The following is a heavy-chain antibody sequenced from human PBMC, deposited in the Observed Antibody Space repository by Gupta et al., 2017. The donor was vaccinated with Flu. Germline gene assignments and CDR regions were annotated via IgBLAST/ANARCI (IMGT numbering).Heavy chain of an antibody. J-gene: IGHJ5*02. V-gene: IGHV4-34*01. CDR3: ARGDGGGYYYRNWCDR. CDR1: GGSFSGYY. Sequence: QVQLQQRGAGLLKPSETLSLTCAVYGGSFSGYYCSWIRQPPGKGLEWIGEINHSGSTNYNPSLKSRVTIAVYTSKNQFSLKLSSVTAADTAVYYGARGDGGGYYYRNWCDRWGQGTLGTVS. D-gene: IGHD3-22*01. CDR2: INHSGST.